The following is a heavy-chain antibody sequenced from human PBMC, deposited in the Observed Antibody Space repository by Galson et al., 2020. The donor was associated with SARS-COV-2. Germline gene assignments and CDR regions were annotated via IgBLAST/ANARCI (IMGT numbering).Heavy chain of an antibody. CDR2: INPNTGGT. Sequence: ASVKVSCKASGYTFTGYYIHWVRQAPGQGLEWLGWINPNTGGTNYAQKFQGWATMTRDTSISTAYMELSRLTSDDTAVYFCARVEGFCSVGSWYWGALYLWGQGTMVTVSS. J-gene: IGHJ3*01. V-gene: IGHV1-2*04. D-gene: IGHD2-15*01. CDR3: ARVEGFCSVGSWYWGALYL. CDR1: GYTFTGYY.